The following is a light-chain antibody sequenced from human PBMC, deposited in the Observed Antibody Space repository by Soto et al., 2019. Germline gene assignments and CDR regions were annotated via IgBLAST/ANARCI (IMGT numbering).Light chain of an antibody. CDR1: QSVSSSY. V-gene: IGKV3-20*01. J-gene: IGKJ1*01. Sequence: EIVLTQSPGTLSLSPGERATLSCRTSQSVSSSYLAWYQQKPGQAPRLLIYGASSRATGIPDSFSCSGSGTCFSLTISRLEPEDFAVYYCQQYGRSWWTFGQGTKVEIK. CDR3: QQYGRSWWT. CDR2: GAS.